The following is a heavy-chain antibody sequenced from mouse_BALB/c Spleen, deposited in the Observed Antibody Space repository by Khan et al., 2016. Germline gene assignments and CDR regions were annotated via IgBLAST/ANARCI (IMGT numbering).Heavy chain of an antibody. CDR3: ARTSLVWYRHTRDH. D-gene: IGHD2-10*02. CDR2: INTYTGEP. J-gene: IGHJ4*01. CDR1: GHRFTNYG. V-gene: IGHV9-3-1*01. Sequence: QIQLVQSGPELKKPGETVKISCKASGHRFTNYGMNWVKQAPGKGLKWMGWINTYTGEPTYDNDFKGRFAFSLVTSASTAHLQIHTLKNEKSDTYFVARTSLVWYRHTRDHWGQGSCGTVSS.